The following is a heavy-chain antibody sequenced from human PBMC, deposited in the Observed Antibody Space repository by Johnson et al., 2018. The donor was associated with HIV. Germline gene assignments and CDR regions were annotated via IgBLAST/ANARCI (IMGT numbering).Heavy chain of an antibody. CDR1: GFTFSDYY. CDR3: GKGGGSWGGTGIDTCDI. J-gene: IGHJ3*02. V-gene: IGHV3-11*04. CDR2: ISRSVSNI. D-gene: IGHD3-16*01. Sequence: QVQLVESGGGLVKPGGSLRLSCAASGFTFSDYYMSWIRQAPGKRLEWVSYISRSVSNIYYADSVKGRFTISRDNYKNTRYMQMNSLRAEDTAAYYCGKGGGSWGGTGIDTCDIWGQGTMVTVSS.